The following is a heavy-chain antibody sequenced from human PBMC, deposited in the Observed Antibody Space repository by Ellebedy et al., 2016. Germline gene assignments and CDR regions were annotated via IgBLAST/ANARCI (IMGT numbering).Heavy chain of an antibody. J-gene: IGHJ5*02. CDR2: IHYSGST. CDR1: GGSISSHY. CDR3: AREKIMGYRFASSWFDP. V-gene: IGHV4-59*11. Sequence: SETLSLTCTVSGGSISSHYWSWIRQPPGKGLEWIGYIHYSGSTNYNPSLKSRVSISVDKSKNQFSLKLSSVTAADTAVYYCAREKIMGYRFASSWFDPWGQGTLVTVSS. D-gene: IGHD5-18*01.